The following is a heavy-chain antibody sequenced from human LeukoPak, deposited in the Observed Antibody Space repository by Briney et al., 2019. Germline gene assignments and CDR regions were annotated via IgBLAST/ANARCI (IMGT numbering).Heavy chain of an antibody. D-gene: IGHD6-6*01. CDR2: IYHSGST. CDR1: GGSISSGGYY. V-gene: IGHV4-30-2*01. CDR3: ARNMAARLVPDAFDI. J-gene: IGHJ3*02. Sequence: PSETLSLTCTVSGGSISSGGYYWSWIRQPPGKGLEWIGYIYHSGSTYYNPSLKSRVTISVDRSKNQFSLKLSSVTAADTAVYYCARNMAARLVPDAFDIWGQGTMVTVSS.